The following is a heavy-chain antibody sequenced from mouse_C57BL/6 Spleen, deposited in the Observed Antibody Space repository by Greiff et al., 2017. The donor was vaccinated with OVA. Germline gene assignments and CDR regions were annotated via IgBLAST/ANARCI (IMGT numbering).Heavy chain of an antibody. Sequence: EVQRVESGGGLVKPGGSLKLSCAASGFTFSSYTMSWVRQTPEKRLEWVATISGGGGNTYYPDSVKGRFTISRDNAKNTLYLQMSSLRSEDTALYYCARHDYYGSSYRYFDVWGTGTTVTVSS. CDR1: GFTFSSYT. J-gene: IGHJ1*03. CDR3: ARHDYYGSSYRYFDV. V-gene: IGHV5-9*01. D-gene: IGHD1-1*01. CDR2: ISGGGGNT.